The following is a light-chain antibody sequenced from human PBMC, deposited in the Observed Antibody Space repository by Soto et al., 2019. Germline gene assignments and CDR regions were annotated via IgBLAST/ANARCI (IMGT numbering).Light chain of an antibody. CDR1: SSNIGSGY. V-gene: IGLV1-47*02. CDR2: SSN. CDR3: AAWDDSLSGVV. Sequence: QSVLTQPPSASGTPGQRVTISCSGSSSNIGSGYVYWYHQLPGTAPKVLIYSSNQRPSGVPDRFSGSRSGTSASLAISGLRSDDEAEYYCAAWDDSLSGVVFGGGTKLTVL. J-gene: IGLJ2*01.